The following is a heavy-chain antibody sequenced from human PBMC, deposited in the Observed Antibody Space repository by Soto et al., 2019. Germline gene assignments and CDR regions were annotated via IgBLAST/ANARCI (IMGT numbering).Heavy chain of an antibody. Sequence: GGSLRLSCAASGFTFSSYAMSWVRQAPGKGLEWVSAISGSGGSTYYGDSGKGRFTSSRDNSKNTLYLQMNSLRAEDTAVYYCAKAGYYDFPGPRDYYYMDVWGKGTTVTVSS. D-gene: IGHD3-3*01. CDR2: ISGSGGST. J-gene: IGHJ6*03. V-gene: IGHV3-23*01. CDR1: GFTFSSYA. CDR3: AKAGYYDFPGPRDYYYMDV.